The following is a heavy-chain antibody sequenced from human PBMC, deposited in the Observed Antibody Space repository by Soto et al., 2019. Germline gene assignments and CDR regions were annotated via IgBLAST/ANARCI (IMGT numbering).Heavy chain of an antibody. Sequence: GGSLRLSCAASGFTCTTYGMSWVRQAPGKGLEWVSSISGSGDSTQYADSVKGRFTISRDNSKNMLYLQMRSLRAEDTAVYFCARGLLVHYYYYYGMDVWGQGTTVTVSS. V-gene: IGHV3-23*01. CDR1: GFTCTTYG. J-gene: IGHJ6*02. CDR2: ISGSGDST. CDR3: ARGLLVHYYYYYGMDV.